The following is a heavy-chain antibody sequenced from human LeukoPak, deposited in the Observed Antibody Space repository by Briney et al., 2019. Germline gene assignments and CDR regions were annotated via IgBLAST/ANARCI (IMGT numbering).Heavy chain of an antibody. CDR1: GGSITSYY. V-gene: IGHV4-59*01. CDR3: ARNPRSGYFPHYHYYGMDV. Sequence: SETLSLTCTVSGGSITSYYWSWLRQPPGKGLEWIGYIYYSGTTNYNPSLKSRVTVSVDTSKNQFSLKLSSVTAADTAVYYCARNPRSGYFPHYHYYGMDVWGQGTTVTVSS. D-gene: IGHD3-3*01. CDR2: IYYSGTT. J-gene: IGHJ6*02.